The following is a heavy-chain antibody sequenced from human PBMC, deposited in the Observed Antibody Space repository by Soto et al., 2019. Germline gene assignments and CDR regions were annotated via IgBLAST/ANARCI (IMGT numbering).Heavy chain of an antibody. CDR1: GFTFSNAW. D-gene: IGHD5-12*01. J-gene: IGHJ6*02. CDR3: TPDRDLRGGWLQFYYYYGTDV. CDR2: IKSKTDGGTT. Sequence: PGGSLRLSCAASGFTFSNAWMSWVRQAPGKGLEWVGRIKSKTDGGTTDYAAPVKGRFTISRDDSKNTLYLQMNSLKTEDTAVYYCTPDRDLRGGWLQFYYYYGTDVWGQGTTVTVSS. V-gene: IGHV3-15*01.